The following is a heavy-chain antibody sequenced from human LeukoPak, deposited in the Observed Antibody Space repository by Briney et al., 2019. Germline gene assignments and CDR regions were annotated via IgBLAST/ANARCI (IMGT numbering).Heavy chain of an antibody. D-gene: IGHD1-26*01. V-gene: IGHV4-39*07. CDR2: IYHSGST. J-gene: IGHJ4*02. CDR3: ARVQSGSYSDY. CDR1: GGSITTTSNY. Sequence: SETLSLTCTVSGGSITTTSNYWGWIRQPPGKGLEWIGSIYHSGSTYYNPSLQNRVTISVDTSKNQFSLKLNSVTAADTALYYCARVQSGSYSDYWGQGTLVTVSS.